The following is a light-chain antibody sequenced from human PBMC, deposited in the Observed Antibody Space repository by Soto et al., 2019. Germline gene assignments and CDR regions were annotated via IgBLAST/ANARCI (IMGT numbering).Light chain of an antibody. J-gene: IGLJ2*01. CDR1: STDIGGYNY. V-gene: IGLV2-14*01. CDR3: SSYTSRNTVV. CDR2: DVT. Sequence: QSALTQPASVSGSPGQSITMSCTGASTDIGGYNYVSWYQHHPGEAPKLLIYDVTHRPSGVSNRSSASTSGNTASLTISGLQAEDEADYYCSSYTSRNTVVFGGGTKLTVL.